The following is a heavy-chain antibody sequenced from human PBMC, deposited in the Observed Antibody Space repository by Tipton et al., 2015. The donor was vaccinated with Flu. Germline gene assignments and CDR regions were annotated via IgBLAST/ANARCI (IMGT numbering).Heavy chain of an antibody. J-gene: IGHJ4*02. Sequence: QLVQSGGGLVRPGASLRLSCTASGFPFSSYSMNWVRQAPGKGLEWVASISRSSTYIYYADSVEGRFTISRDDARNSVYLQMNSLRADDTAVYYCVYWTGDYWGQGTVVTVSS. V-gene: IGHV3-21*01. CDR3: VYWTGDY. CDR2: ISRSSTYI. D-gene: IGHD1-1*01. CDR1: GFPFSSYS.